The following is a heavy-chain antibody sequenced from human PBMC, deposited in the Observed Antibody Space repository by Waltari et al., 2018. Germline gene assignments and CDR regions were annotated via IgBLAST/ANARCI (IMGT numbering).Heavy chain of an antibody. Sequence: EVQLVESGGGLVQPGGSRRLSCAAPGFTFSDYWMYWVRQAPGKGLVWVSRINRDGSSTDYADSVKGRFTISRDNAKNTLYLQMNGLRAEDTAVYYCARSQSMDVWGRGSTVIVSS. CDR1: GFTFSDYW. J-gene: IGHJ6*03. CDR2: INRDGSST. CDR3: ARSQSMDV. V-gene: IGHV3-74*01.